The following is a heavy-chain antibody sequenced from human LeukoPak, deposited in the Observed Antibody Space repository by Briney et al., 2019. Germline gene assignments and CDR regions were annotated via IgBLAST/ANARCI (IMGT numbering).Heavy chain of an antibody. CDR2: INPNNGGT. CDR1: GYTFNVYY. Sequence: ASVKVSCKASGYTFNVYYIHWVRRAPGQGLEWMGWINPNNGGTNYAQKFQGRVIMTRDTSISTAYMEVSRLRFDDTAVYYCARTSTTAVDYWGQGTLVTVSS. J-gene: IGHJ4*02. D-gene: IGHD4-23*01. V-gene: IGHV1-2*02. CDR3: ARTSTTAVDY.